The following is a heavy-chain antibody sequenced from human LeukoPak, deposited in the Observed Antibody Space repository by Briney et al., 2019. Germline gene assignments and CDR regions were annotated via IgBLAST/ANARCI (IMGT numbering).Heavy chain of an antibody. V-gene: IGHV3-21*01. CDR1: GFTFSSYS. D-gene: IGHD6-13*01. Sequence: GGSLRLSCAASGFTFSSYSMNWVRQAPGKGLEWVSSISSSSSYIYYADSVKGRFTISRDNAKNSLYLQMNSLRAEDTAVYYCARDRGSRHYYYYYGMDVWGQGTLVTVSS. CDR3: ARDRGSRHYYYYYGMDV. J-gene: IGHJ6*02. CDR2: ISSSSSYI.